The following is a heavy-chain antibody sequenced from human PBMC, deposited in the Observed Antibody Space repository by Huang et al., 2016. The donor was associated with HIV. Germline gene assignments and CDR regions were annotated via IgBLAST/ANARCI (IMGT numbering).Heavy chain of an antibody. Sequence: QVQLVQSGAEVKKPGSSVKVSCKASGGTFSSYAISWVRQAPGQGLEWMGGIIPIFGTANDEQKCQGRGTITADESTSTGYMELSSRRSEDTAVYYCARARGYYDSSVSYYFDYWGQGTLVTVSS. CDR3: ARARGYYDSSVSYYFDY. D-gene: IGHD3-22*01. CDR2: IIPIFGTA. V-gene: IGHV1-69*13. CDR1: GGTFSSYA. J-gene: IGHJ4*02.